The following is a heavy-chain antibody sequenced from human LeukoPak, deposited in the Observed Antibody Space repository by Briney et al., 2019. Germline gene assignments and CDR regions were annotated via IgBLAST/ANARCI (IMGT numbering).Heavy chain of an antibody. CDR1: GFTFDDYA. D-gene: IGHD6-19*01. J-gene: IGHJ4*02. Sequence: GGSLRLSCAASGFTFDDYAMHWVRQAPGKGLEWVSGISWNSGSIGYADSVKGRFTISRDNAKNSLYLQMNSLRAEDTALYYCARESSGWCDYWGQGTLVTVSS. V-gene: IGHV3-9*01. CDR3: ARESSGWCDY. CDR2: ISWNSGSI.